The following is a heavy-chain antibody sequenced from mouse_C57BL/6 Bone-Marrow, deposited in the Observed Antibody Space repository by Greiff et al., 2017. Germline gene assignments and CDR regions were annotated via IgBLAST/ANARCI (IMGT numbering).Heavy chain of an antibody. Sequence: EVQVVESEGGLVQPGSSMKLSCTASGFTFSDYYMAWVRQVPEKGLEWVANINYDGSSTYYLDSLKSRFIISRDNAKNILYLQMSSLKSEDTATYYCAIDNGSGYFDVWGTGTTVTVSS. V-gene: IGHV5-16*01. D-gene: IGHD1-1*01. CDR2: INYDGSST. J-gene: IGHJ1*03. CDR1: GFTFSDYY. CDR3: AIDNGSGYFDV.